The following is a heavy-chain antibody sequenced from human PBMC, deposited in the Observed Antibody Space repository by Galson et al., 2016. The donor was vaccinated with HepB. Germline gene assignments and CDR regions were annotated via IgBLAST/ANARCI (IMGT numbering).Heavy chain of an antibody. Sequence: SLRLSCAASGFTFSNYAMHWVRQAPGKGLEWVAVISYDGNNKYFAGSVKGRFTISRENSYNTLYLQMKSLRPDDTAVYYCSRELSFSGSYYYFDYWGQGTLVTVSS. CDR2: ISYDGNNK. CDR1: GFTFSNYA. V-gene: IGHV3-30-3*01. J-gene: IGHJ4*02. CDR3: SRELSFSGSYYYFDY. D-gene: IGHD1-26*01.